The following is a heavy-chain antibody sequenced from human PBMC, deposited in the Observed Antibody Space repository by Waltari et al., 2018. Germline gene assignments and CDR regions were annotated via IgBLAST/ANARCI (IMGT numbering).Heavy chain of an antibody. D-gene: IGHD1-26*01. Sequence: QVQLQESGPGLVKPSETLSLTCTVSGGSFDSYYWSWIRQPAGKGLEWIVRIYTSGSTNHNPSLKSRGTMSVDTSKNQFSLKLSSVTAADAAVYYCARGGFDSGNYRALDYWGQGTLVTVSS. CDR3: ARGGFDSGNYRALDY. J-gene: IGHJ4*02. CDR1: GGSFDSYY. V-gene: IGHV4-4*07. CDR2: IYTSGST.